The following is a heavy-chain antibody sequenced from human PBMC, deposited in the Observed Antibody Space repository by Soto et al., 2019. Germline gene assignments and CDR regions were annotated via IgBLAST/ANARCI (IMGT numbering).Heavy chain of an antibody. CDR1: GGSISSYY. J-gene: IGHJ6*03. V-gene: IGHV4-59*01. CDR3: AREHRSSTYYYYYMDV. CDR2: IYYSGST. D-gene: IGHD2-2*01. Sequence: QVQLQESGPGLVKPSETLSLTCTVSGGSISSYYWSWIRQPPGKGLEWIGYIYYSGSTNYNPSLNSRVTISVDTSKNHCSLKLSSVTAADTAVYYCAREHRSSTYYYYYMDVWGKGTTVTVSS.